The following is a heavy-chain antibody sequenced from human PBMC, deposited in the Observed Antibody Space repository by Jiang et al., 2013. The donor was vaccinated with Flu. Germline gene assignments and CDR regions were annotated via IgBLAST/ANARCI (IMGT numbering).Heavy chain of an antibody. CDR1: GYSISSGYY. CDR3: ARQTAKWLVLSGGFDI. CDR2: IYHSGST. V-gene: IGHV4-38-2*02. D-gene: IGHD6-19*01. Sequence: GSGLVKPSETLSLTCTVSGYSISSGYYWGWIRQPPGKGLEWIGSIYHSGSTYYNPSLKSRVTISVDTSKNQFSLKLSSVTAADTAVYYCARQTAKWLVLSGGFDIWGQGTMVTVSS. J-gene: IGHJ3*02.